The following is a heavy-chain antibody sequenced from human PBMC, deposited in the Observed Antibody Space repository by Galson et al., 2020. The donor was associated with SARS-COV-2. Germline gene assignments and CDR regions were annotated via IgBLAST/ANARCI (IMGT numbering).Heavy chain of an antibody. D-gene: IGHD3-10*01. CDR1: GDSVSSNSAA. J-gene: IGHJ5*02. Sequence: SETLSLTCAISGDSVSSNSAAWNWIRQSPSRGLEWLGRTYYRSKWYNDYAVSVKSRITINPDTSKNQFSLQLNSVTPEDTAVYYCARGVGEVRGVIRVPPRHNWFDPWGQGTLVTVSS. V-gene: IGHV6-1*01. CDR2: TYYRSKWYN. CDR3: ARGVGEVRGVIRVPPRHNWFDP.